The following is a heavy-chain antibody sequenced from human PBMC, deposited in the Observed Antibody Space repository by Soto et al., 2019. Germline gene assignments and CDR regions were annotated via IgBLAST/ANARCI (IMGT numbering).Heavy chain of an antibody. CDR3: ARVSVSEEDYFDY. D-gene: IGHD3-16*02. J-gene: IGHJ4*02. V-gene: IGHV3-21*01. CDR2: ISSSSSYI. CDR1: GFTFSSYS. Sequence: GGSLRLSCAASGFTFSSYSMNWVRQAPGKGLEWVSSISSSSSYIYYADSVKGRFTISRDNAKNSLYLQMNSLRAEDTAVYYCARVSVSEEDYFDYWGQGTLVTVSS.